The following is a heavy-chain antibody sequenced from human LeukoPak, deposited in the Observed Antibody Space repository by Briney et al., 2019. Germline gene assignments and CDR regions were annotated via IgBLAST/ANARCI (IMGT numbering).Heavy chain of an antibody. Sequence: GGSLRLSCAASGFTFSSYNMNWVRQAPGKGLEWVSSISSGSSYIYYADSVKGRFTISRDNAKNTLYLQMNSLRAEDTAVYYCAKVGRNSEVYWFDYWGQGTLVTVSS. CDR3: AKVGRNSEVYWFDY. D-gene: IGHD2-8*02. J-gene: IGHJ4*02. CDR1: GFTFSSYN. CDR2: ISSGSSYI. V-gene: IGHV3-21*04.